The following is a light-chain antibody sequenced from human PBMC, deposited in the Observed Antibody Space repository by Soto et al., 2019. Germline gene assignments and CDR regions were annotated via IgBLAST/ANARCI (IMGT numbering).Light chain of an antibody. CDR2: DGS. Sequence: DIQMTQSPSTLAASIGDRVTITCRASQSISSWLAWYQQKPGKAPKLLIYDGSSLESGVPSRFSGSGSGTEFTLTISSLQPDDFATYYCQHYNSYSEAFGQGTKVDIK. CDR1: QSISSW. V-gene: IGKV1-5*01. J-gene: IGKJ1*01. CDR3: QHYNSYSEA.